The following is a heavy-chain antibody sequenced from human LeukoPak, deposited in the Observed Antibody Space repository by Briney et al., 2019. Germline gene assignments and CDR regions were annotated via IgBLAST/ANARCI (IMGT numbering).Heavy chain of an antibody. D-gene: IGHD3-3*01. CDR1: GYSISSGYY. CDR2: SYHSGST. Sequence: PSETLSLTCAVSGYSISSGYYWGWIRQPPGKGLEWIGSSYHSGSTYYNPSLKSRVTISVDTSKNQFSLKLSSVTAADTAVYYCARRNIDDDFWSGYYGAFDYWGQGTLVTISS. J-gene: IGHJ4*02. CDR3: ARRNIDDDFWSGYYGAFDY. V-gene: IGHV4-38-2*01.